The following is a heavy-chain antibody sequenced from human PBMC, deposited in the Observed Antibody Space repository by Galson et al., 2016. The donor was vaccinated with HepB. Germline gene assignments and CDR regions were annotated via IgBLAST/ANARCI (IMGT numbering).Heavy chain of an antibody. V-gene: IGHV3-23*01. CDR1: GFAFNTYA. J-gene: IGHJ5*02. Sequence: SLRLSCATSGFAFNTYAMNWVRQAPGKGLEWVAGVSGHAGSTYYADSQKGRFAISRDNSKNTLFLQMNGLRADDTAVYYCAKANIIMVTLGIYLDTWGPGTLVTVSS. CDR3: AKANIIMVTLGIYLDT. D-gene: IGHD2/OR15-2a*01. CDR2: VSGHAGST.